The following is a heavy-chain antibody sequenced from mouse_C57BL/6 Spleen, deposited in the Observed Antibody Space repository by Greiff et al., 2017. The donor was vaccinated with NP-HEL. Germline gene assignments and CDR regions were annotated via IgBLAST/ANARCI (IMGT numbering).Heavy chain of an antibody. J-gene: IGHJ2*01. CDR3: ARGNWGRTFDY. CDR2: ISDGGSYT. Sequence: EVQLVESGGGLVKPGGSLKLSCAASGFTFSSYAMSWVRQTPEKRLEWVATISDGGSYTYYPDNVKGRFTISRDNAKNNLYLQMSHLKSEDTAMYYCARGNWGRTFDYWGQGTTLTVSS. D-gene: IGHD4-1*01. CDR1: GFTFSSYA. V-gene: IGHV5-4*01.